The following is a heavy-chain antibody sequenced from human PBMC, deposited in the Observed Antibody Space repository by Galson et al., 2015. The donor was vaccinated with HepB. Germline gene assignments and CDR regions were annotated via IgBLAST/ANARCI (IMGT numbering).Heavy chain of an antibody. Sequence: TLSLTCAVSGDSISSAGYSWSWIRQPPGRALEWIGYVFHSGSASYNPSLKSRVTISLDTSKNQFSLKLSSVTAADTAVYFCASSFYAVSYCSSTSCYFAKNYFDYWGQGALVTVSS. CDR2: VFHSGSA. CDR3: ASSFYAVSYCSSTSCYFAKNYFDY. J-gene: IGHJ4*02. V-gene: IGHV4-30-2*01. CDR1: GDSISSAGYS. D-gene: IGHD2-2*01.